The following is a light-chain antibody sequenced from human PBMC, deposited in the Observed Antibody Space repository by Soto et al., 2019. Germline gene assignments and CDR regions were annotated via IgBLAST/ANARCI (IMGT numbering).Light chain of an antibody. V-gene: IGLV2-14*01. CDR1: SSDVGAYNY. J-gene: IGLJ3*02. Sequence: QSVLTQPASVSGSPGQSITISCIGTSSDVGAYNYVSWYQQHPGKAPKLMIYEVSNRPSGVSNRFSGSKSGNTASLTISGLQAEDEADYYCNSYTSSSTLNWVFGGGTK. CDR2: EVS. CDR3: NSYTSSSTLNWV.